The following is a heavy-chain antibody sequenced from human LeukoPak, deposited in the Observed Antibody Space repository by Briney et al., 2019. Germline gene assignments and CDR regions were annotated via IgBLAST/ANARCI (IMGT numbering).Heavy chain of an antibody. D-gene: IGHD3-22*01. CDR3: ARAPANKYDSRLPEDY. J-gene: IGHJ4*02. Sequence: ASVKVSCKASGYTFTGYYIHWVRQAPGQGLEWMGIINPSDGTTSYAQKVQGRVTMTRDTSTSTVYMELRSLRSEDTAVYYCARAPANKYDSRLPEDYWGQGTLVTVSS. CDR1: GYTFTGYY. V-gene: IGHV1-46*01. CDR2: INPSDGTT.